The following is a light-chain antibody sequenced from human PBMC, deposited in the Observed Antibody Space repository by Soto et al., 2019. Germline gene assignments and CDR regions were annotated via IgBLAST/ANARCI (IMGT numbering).Light chain of an antibody. Sequence: QAVVTQPPSASGTPGQRVTISCSGSSSNIGSNYVYWYQQLPGTAPKLLIYSNNQRPSGVPDRFSGSKSGTSASLAISGIRSEDEADYYCAAWDDSLVGVFGTGTKLTVL. V-gene: IGLV1-47*02. CDR1: SSNIGSNY. CDR2: SNN. CDR3: AAWDDSLVGV. J-gene: IGLJ1*01.